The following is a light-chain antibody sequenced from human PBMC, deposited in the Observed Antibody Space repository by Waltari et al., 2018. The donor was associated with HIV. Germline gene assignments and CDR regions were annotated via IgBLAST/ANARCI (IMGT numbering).Light chain of an antibody. V-gene: IGKV1-39*01. CDR1: QSISNY. CDR3: QQSNSFT. CDR2: GTS. Sequence: DIQMTQSPSSLSASVGDRATITCRASQSISNYLTWYQQKVGKAPKLLNYGTSTLERGDPPRFSGSGSDTDFTLTISSLQPEDFATCYCQQSNSFTFGGGTKVEIK. J-gene: IGKJ4*01.